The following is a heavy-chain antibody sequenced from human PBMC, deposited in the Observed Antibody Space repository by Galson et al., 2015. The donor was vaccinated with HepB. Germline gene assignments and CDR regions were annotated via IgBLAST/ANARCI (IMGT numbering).Heavy chain of an antibody. Sequence: SLRLSCAASGFTFSSYGMHWVRQAPGKGLEWVAVIWYDGSNKYYADSVKGRFTVSRDNSKNTLYLQMNSLRAEDTAVYYCAKDGGGLTMPEWGQGTLVTVSS. CDR2: IWYDGSNK. J-gene: IGHJ4*02. V-gene: IGHV3-33*06. CDR1: GFTFSSYG. D-gene: IGHD2/OR15-2a*01. CDR3: AKDGGGLTMPE.